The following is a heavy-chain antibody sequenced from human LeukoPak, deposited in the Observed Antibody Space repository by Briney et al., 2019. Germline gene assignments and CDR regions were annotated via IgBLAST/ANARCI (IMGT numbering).Heavy chain of an antibody. CDR2: IYASGSS. CDR1: GGSISSSY. CDR3: AREGGSSRSLEN. Sequence: SETLSLTCNVSGGSISSSYWSWIRQPAGKGLEWIGRIYASGSSNYNPSLKSRVTMSVDTSKYQFSLNLSSVTAADTAVYYCAREGGSSRSLENWGQGTLVTVSS. D-gene: IGHD1-26*01. V-gene: IGHV4-4*07. J-gene: IGHJ4*02.